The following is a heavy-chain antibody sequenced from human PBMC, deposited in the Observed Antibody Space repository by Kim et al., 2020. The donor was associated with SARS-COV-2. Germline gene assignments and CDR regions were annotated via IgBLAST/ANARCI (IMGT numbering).Heavy chain of an antibody. D-gene: IGHD2-21*01. V-gene: IGHV3-74*01. Sequence: GGSLRLSCAASGFTLSGYWMEWVRQGPGKGLEWVADMDSDGTNIRYADSVKGRFTISRDNAKNTLYLQMHSLRAEDTAVYYCAREGVGGGADYWGQGTLVTVSS. CDR1: GFTLSGYW. J-gene: IGHJ4*02. CDR2: MDSDGTNI. CDR3: AREGVGGGADY.